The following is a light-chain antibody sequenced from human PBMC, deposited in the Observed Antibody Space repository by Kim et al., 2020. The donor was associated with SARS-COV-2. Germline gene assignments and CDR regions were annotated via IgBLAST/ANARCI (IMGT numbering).Light chain of an antibody. V-gene: IGLV2-14*03. Sequence: QSVLTQPASMSGSPGQSITISCTGTSSDVGGYNYVSWYQQHQDKAPKVMIYDVTRRPSGVSNRFSGSKSGNTAFLTISGLQPEDEADYYCSSYTSSNTYVFGTGTKVTVL. CDR3: SSYTSSNTYV. J-gene: IGLJ1*01. CDR2: DVT. CDR1: SSDVGGYNY.